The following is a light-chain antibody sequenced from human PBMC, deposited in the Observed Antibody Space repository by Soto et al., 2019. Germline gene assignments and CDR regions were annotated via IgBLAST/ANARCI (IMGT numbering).Light chain of an antibody. V-gene: IGKV3-11*01. J-gene: IGKJ4*01. CDR3: QQRSSWPLLT. CDR2: DAS. Sequence: EIVLTQSPATLSLSPGERATLSCRASQSVSNYLAWFQQKPGQAPRLLIYDASNRATGIPARFSGSGSGTDYTLTISSLEPEDFAVYYCQQRSSWPLLTFGGGTKVEI. CDR1: QSVSNY.